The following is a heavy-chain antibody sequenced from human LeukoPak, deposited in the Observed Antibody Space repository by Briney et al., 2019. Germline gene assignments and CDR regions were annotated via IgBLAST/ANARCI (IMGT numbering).Heavy chain of an antibody. J-gene: IGHJ4*02. D-gene: IGHD4-23*01. V-gene: IGHV3-23*01. CDR1: GFTFTTQA. Sequence: GGSLRLSCAAAGFTFTTQAMSWVRQAPGKGLEWFSAISGTGGSTYYADSVKGRFTISRDNSKNTLFLQMSSLRAEDTAVYYCAKVSPAVTPIDYWGQGTLVTVSS. CDR3: AKVSPAVTPIDY. CDR2: ISGTGGST.